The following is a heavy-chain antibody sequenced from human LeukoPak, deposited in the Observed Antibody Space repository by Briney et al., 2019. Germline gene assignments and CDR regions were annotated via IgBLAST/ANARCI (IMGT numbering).Heavy chain of an antibody. Sequence: ASVKVSCKASGYTFTSYYMHWVRQAPGQGLEWMGIINPSGGSTSYAQKFQGRVTMTRDTSTSTVYMELSSLRSEDTAVYYCARVSSDCSSTSYYVYHAFDIWGQGTMVTVSS. D-gene: IGHD2-2*01. CDR1: GYTFTSYY. V-gene: IGHV1-46*01. J-gene: IGHJ3*02. CDR3: ARVSSDCSSTSYYVYHAFDI. CDR2: INPSGGST.